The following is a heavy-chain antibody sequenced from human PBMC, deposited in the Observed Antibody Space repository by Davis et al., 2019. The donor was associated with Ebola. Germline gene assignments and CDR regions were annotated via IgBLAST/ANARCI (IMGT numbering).Heavy chain of an antibody. CDR2: ISGSGGST. CDR3: AKGVTMVRGDLFDY. CDR1: GFTFSSYA. J-gene: IGHJ4*02. D-gene: IGHD3-10*01. V-gene: IGHV3-23*01. Sequence: GESLKISCAASGFTFSSYAMSWVRQAPGKGLEWVSAISGSGGSTYYADSVKGRFTTSRDNSKNTLYLQMNSLRAEDTAVYYCAKGVTMVRGDLFDYWGQGTLVTVSS.